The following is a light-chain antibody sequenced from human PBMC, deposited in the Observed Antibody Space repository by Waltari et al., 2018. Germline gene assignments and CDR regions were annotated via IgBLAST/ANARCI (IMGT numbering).Light chain of an antibody. J-gene: IGKJ3*01. V-gene: IGKV1-33*01. CDR2: DAS. CDR1: QDVSNY. Sequence: IQLTQSPPYLSASVGDRITITCQASQDVSNYLNWYQQKPDKAPRLLISDASNLETGDPSGFSGSQSATYFTLTISNLQPEDIATYYCQRYDNLPVVAFGPGTKVNIK. CDR3: QRYDNLPVVA.